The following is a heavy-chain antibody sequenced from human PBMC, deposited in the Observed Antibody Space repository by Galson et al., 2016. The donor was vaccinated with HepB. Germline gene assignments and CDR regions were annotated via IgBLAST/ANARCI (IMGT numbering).Heavy chain of an antibody. CDR3: ARQTTSYDSSGYYLNWFDP. V-gene: IGHV1-69*10. D-gene: IGHD3-22*01. J-gene: IGHJ5*02. CDR1: GGTFSSYA. Sequence: SVKVSCKASGGTFSSYAISWVRQAPGQGLEWMGGIIPILGIANYAQKFQGRVTITADKSTSTAYMGLSSLRSEDTAVYYCARQTTSYDSSGYYLNWFDPGGHGTLVTGSS. CDR2: IIPILGIA.